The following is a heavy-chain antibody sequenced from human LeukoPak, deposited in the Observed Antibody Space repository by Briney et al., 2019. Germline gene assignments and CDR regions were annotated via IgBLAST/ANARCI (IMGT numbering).Heavy chain of an antibody. CDR1: GGTFSSYA. CDR3: AREQQWLVPDY. D-gene: IGHD6-19*01. J-gene: IGHJ4*02. CDR2: INPNSGGA. Sequence: GSSVKVSCKASGGTFSSYAISWVRQAPGQGLEWMGRINPNSGGANYAQKFQGRVTMTRDTSISTAYMELSRLRSDDTAVYYCAREQQWLVPDYWGQGTLVTVSS. V-gene: IGHV1-2*06.